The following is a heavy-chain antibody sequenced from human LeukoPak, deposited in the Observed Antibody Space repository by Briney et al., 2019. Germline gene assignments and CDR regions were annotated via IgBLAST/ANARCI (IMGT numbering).Heavy chain of an antibody. CDR3: ATDSDCSGGSCYSSPFDY. Sequence: GASVKVSCKVSGYTLTELSMHWVRQAPGKGLEWMGGFDPEDGETNYAQKFQGRVTMTEDTSTDTAYMELSSLRSEDTAVYYCATDSDCSGGSCYSSPFDYWGQGTLVTVSS. V-gene: IGHV1-24*01. CDR1: GYTLTELS. J-gene: IGHJ4*02. D-gene: IGHD2-15*01. CDR2: FDPEDGET.